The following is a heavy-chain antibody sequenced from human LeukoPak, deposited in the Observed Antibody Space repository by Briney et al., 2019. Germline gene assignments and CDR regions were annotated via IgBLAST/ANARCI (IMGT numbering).Heavy chain of an antibody. J-gene: IGHJ5*02. V-gene: IGHV4-34*01. D-gene: IGHD6-13*01. CDR3: ARGIVYSSSCSRGYNWFDP. Sequence: SETLSLTCAVYGGSFSGYYWSWIRQPPGKGLEWIGEINHSGSTNYNPSLKSRVTISVDTSKNQFSLKLSSVTAADTAVAYCARGIVYSSSCSRGYNWFDPWGQGTLVTVSS. CDR2: INHSGST. CDR1: GGSFSGYY.